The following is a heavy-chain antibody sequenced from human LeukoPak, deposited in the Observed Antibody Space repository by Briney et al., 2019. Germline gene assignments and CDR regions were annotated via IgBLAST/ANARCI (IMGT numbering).Heavy chain of an antibody. Sequence: GGSLRLSCAASGFTFSNYAMSWVRQAPGKGLEWASVISGSGGSTYYADSVKGRFTISRDNSKNTLYLQMNSLRAEDTAVYYCAKSNTPFQYSGYDLDYWGQGTLVTVSS. D-gene: IGHD3-22*01. CDR2: ISGSGGST. CDR1: GFTFSNYA. CDR3: AKSNTPFQYSGYDLDY. V-gene: IGHV3-23*01. J-gene: IGHJ4*02.